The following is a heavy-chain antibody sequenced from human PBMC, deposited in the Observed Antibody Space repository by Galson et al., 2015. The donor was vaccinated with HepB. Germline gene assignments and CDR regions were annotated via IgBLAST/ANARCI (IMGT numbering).Heavy chain of an antibody. Sequence: SLRLSCAASGFTFGDYAMSWFRQAPGKGLEWVGFIRSKAYGGTTEYAASVKGRFTISRDDSKSIAYLQMNSLKTEDTAVYYCTRWGATYYGFWGPYYGMDVWGQGTTVTVSS. CDR1: GFTFGDYA. CDR2: IRSKAYGGTT. J-gene: IGHJ6*02. V-gene: IGHV3-49*03. D-gene: IGHD3-3*01. CDR3: TRWGATYYGFWGPYYGMDV.